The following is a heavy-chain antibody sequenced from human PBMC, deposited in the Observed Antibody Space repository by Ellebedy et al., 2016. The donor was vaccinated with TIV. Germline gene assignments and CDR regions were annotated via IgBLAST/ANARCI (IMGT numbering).Heavy chain of an antibody. V-gene: IGHV5-51*01. CDR3: VVGPNYFDF. CDR1: GYTFTSNW. Sequence: GESLKISXKASGYTFTSNWIGWVRQMPGKGLEWMGIIYPGDSDTRHSPSFKGQVTVSADNSINTVYLQWSSLKASDAAMYYCVVGPNYFDFWGQGTLVTVSS. D-gene: IGHD2-15*01. CDR2: IYPGDSDT. J-gene: IGHJ4*02.